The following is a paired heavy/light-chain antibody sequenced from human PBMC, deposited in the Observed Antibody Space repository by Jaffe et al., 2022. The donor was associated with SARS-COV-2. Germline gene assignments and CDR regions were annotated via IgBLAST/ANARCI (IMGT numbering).Light chain of an antibody. CDR3: QQSYSSPIT. Sequence: DIQMTQSPSSLSASVGDRVTITCRASQSISSYLNWYQQKPGKAPNFLIYDASNLQSGVPSRFSGSGSGTDFTLTISSLQPEDFATYHCQQSYSSPITFGQGTRLEIK. V-gene: IGKV1-39*01. CDR2: DAS. CDR1: QSISSY. J-gene: IGKJ5*01.
Heavy chain of an antibody. CDR3: ARQRHPRSPVGVNFDY. CDR2: IYYNGNS. CDR1: GGSISSSSYY. V-gene: IGHV4-39*01. D-gene: IGHD1-26*01. J-gene: IGHJ4*02. Sequence: QLQLQESGPGLVKPSETLSLTCTVSGGSISSSSYYWAWIRQPPGKGLEWIGSIYYNGNSYSNPSLKSRVTISVDTSKTQFSLRLTSVIAADTAVYYCARQRHPRSPVGVNFDYWGQGTLVTVSS.